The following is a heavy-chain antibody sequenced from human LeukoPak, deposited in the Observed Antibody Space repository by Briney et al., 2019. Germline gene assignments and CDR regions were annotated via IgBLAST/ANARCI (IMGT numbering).Heavy chain of an antibody. CDR3: ARHGDYNSLTAYYDY. CDR1: GASITSSRFY. V-gene: IGHV4-39*01. D-gene: IGHD3-9*01. CDR2: IYYSGST. J-gene: IGHJ4*02. Sequence: SGTLSLTCTVSGASITSSRFYWGWIRQPPGRGLEWVGTIYYSGSTYYNPSLKSRVTISVDTSKNQFSLKLSSVTAADTAVYFCARHGDYNSLTAYYDYWGQGTLVTVSS.